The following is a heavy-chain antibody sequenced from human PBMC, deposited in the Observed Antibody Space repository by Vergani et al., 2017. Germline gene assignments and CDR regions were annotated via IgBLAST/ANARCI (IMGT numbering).Heavy chain of an antibody. CDR3: ARGSHYGSVSYPWGYGMDV. CDR1: GGSFSGSY. D-gene: IGHD3-10*01. V-gene: IGHV4-34*01. CDR2: INHSGST. J-gene: IGHJ6*02. Sequence: QVQLQPWGAGLLKPSETLSLTCAVYGGSFSGSYWCWIRQPPGKGLEWIGEINHSGSTNYNPSLKSRVTISVDTSKNRFSLTLSSVTAADTAVYYCARGSHYGSVSYPWGYGMDVWGQGATVTASS.